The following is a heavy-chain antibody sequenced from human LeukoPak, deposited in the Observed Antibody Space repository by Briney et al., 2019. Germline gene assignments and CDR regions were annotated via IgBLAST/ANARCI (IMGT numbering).Heavy chain of an antibody. Sequence: GASVKVSCKASGYTFTGYYMHWVRQAPGQGLEWMGWINPNSGGTNYAQKFQGRVTMTRNTSISTAYMELSSLRSEDTAVYYCARVRAMRRFDPWGQGTLVTVSS. CDR2: INPNSGGT. J-gene: IGHJ5*02. V-gene: IGHV1-2*02. CDR1: GYTFTGYY. CDR3: ARVRAMRRFDP.